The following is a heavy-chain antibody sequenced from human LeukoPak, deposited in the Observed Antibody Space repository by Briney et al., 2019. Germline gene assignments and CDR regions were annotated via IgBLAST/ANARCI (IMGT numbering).Heavy chain of an antibody. Sequence: NPSETLSLTCSVYSGSFSGYYWSWIRQPPGKGLEWIGEINHSGSTNYNPSLKSRVTISVDTSKNQFSLKLSSVTAADTAVYYCARDRKDRIDPWGQGTLVTVSS. J-gene: IGHJ5*02. CDR2: INHSGST. CDR1: SGSFSGYY. CDR3: ARDRKDRIDP. V-gene: IGHV4-34*01. D-gene: IGHD2-15*01.